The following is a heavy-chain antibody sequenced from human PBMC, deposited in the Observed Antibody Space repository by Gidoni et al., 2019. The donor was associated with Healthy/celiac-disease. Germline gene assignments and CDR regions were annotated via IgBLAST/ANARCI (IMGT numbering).Heavy chain of an antibody. CDR3: ARLRDCGGDCYSDAFDI. Sequence: QVQLVQSVAEVKKPGSSVKVSCQASGRTFSSYTISWVRQAPGQGLEWMGRIIPILGIANYAQKFQGRVTITADKSTSTAYMELSSLRSEDTAVYYCARLRDCGGDCYSDAFDIWGQGTMVTVSS. CDR1: GRTFSSYT. D-gene: IGHD2-21*02. J-gene: IGHJ3*02. CDR2: IIPILGIA. V-gene: IGHV1-69*02.